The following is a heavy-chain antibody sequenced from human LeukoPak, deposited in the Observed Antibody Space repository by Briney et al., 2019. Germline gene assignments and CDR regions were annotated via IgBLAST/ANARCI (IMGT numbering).Heavy chain of an antibody. CDR1: GFTFSTYS. CDR2: ISSSSSTI. CDR3: AKALTSGWYLDAFNI. V-gene: IGHV3-48*01. Sequence: TGGSLRLSCAASGFTFSTYSMNWVRQAPGKGLEWVSYISSSSSTIYYADSVKGRFTISRDNSKNTLFLEMNSLRAEDTAVYYCAKALTSGWYLDAFNIWGQGTMVTVSS. D-gene: IGHD6-19*01. J-gene: IGHJ3*02.